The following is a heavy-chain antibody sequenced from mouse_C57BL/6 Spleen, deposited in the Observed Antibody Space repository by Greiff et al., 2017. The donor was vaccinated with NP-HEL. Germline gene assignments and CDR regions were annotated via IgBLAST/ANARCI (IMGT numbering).Heavy chain of an antibody. CDR1: GFTFSSYA. J-gene: IGHJ2*01. Sequence: EVKVEESGEGLVKPGGSLKLSCAASGFTFSSYAMSWVRQTPEKRLEWVAYISSGGDYIYYADTVKGRFTISRDNARNTLYLQMSSLKSEDTAMYYCTRGGRIYYGNYRDYFDYWGQGTTLTVSS. D-gene: IGHD2-1*01. CDR2: ISSGGDYI. CDR3: TRGGRIYYGNYRDYFDY. V-gene: IGHV5S21*01.